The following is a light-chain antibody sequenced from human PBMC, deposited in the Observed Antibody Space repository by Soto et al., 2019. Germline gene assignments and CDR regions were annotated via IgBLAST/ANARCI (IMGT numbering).Light chain of an antibody. V-gene: IGKV1-39*01. CDR1: QTITAY. Sequence: DIQMTQSPSSLSASIGDRVTITCRASQTITAYLNWYQQKPGQAPNLLIYGATNLQSGVPSRFSGSGSGTDCTLTITSLHPEDFATYFCQQSYGTPRTFGQGTKV. CDR2: GAT. CDR3: QQSYGTPRT. J-gene: IGKJ1*01.